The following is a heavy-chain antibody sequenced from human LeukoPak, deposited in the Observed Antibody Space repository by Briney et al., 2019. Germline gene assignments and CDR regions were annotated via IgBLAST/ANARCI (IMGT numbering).Heavy chain of an antibody. CDR1: GFTFSSYS. J-gene: IGHJ6*02. Sequence: GGPQRLSCAASGFTFSSYSMNCVRQAPGKGLEWVSSISSSSSYIYYAGSVKGRFTISRDNAKNSLYLQMNSLRAEDTAVYYCARYYYDSSGSGGMDVWGQGTTVTVS. CDR3: ARYYYDSSGSGGMDV. V-gene: IGHV3-21*01. D-gene: IGHD3-22*01. CDR2: ISSSSSYI.